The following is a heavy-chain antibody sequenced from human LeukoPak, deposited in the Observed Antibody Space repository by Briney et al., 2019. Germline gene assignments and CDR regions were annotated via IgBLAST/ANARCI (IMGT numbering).Heavy chain of an antibody. D-gene: IGHD6-13*01. V-gene: IGHV3-53*01. Sequence: GGSLRLSCAASGSTVSSNYMTWVRQAPGKGLEWVSVVYTGGSTYSADSVKGRFTISRDNSKNTLYLRMNSLRAEDTAVYYCARGLAAAGLYFDYWGQGTLVTVSS. J-gene: IGHJ4*02. CDR2: VYTGGST. CDR1: GSTVSSNY. CDR3: ARGLAAAGLYFDY.